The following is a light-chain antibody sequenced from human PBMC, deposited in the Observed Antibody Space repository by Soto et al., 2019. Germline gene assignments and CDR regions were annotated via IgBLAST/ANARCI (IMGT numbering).Light chain of an antibody. V-gene: IGKV1-33*01. Sequence: DIQMTQSPSSLSASVGDRVTITCQASQDISNYLNWYQQKLGKAPKLLIYDASNLETGVPSRFSGSGSGTDFTLTINSLQPEDFATYYCQQINSSPLTFGGGTKVEIK. CDR2: DAS. CDR3: QQINSSPLT. J-gene: IGKJ4*01. CDR1: QDISNY.